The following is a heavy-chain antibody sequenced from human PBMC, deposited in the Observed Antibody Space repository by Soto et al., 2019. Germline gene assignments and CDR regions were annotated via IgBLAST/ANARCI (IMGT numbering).Heavy chain of an antibody. V-gene: IGHV4-30-4*01. J-gene: IGHJ2*01. Sequence: SETLSLTCTVSGGSISGGVGGLYYWSWIRQPPGKGLEWIGYIYDSGSTNYNPSLKSRVTISVDTSKKQFSLRLSSVTAADTAVYYCAREVIPLTTDWYFDLWGRGTLVTVSS. CDR2: IYDSGST. CDR3: AREVIPLTTDWYFDL. CDR1: GGSISGGVGGLYY. D-gene: IGHD4-17*01.